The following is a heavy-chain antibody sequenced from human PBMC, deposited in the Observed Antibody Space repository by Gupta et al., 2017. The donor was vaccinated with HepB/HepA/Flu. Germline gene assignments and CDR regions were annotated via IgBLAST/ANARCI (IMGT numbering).Heavy chain of an antibody. D-gene: IGHD3-3*01. CDR1: GFTFSTYW. CDR3: ARGPRGVVIHCDY. CDR2: IKQDGSEK. J-gene: IGHJ4*02. Sequence: EVDLVESGGGLVQPGGSLRLSCAASGFTFSTYWMSWVRQAPGKGLEWVANIKQDGSEKYYVDSVKGRFTISRDNAKNSLYLQMNSLRADDTAVYYCARGPRGVVIHCDYWGQGTLVTVSS. V-gene: IGHV3-7*04.